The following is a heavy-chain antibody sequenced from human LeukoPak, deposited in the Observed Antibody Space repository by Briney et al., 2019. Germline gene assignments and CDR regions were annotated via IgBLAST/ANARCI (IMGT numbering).Heavy chain of an antibody. CDR1: GGTFSSYA. CDR3: ARDPTYDTKYYYDSSGYSYYFDY. Sequence: RASVKVSCKASGGTFSSYAISWVRQAPGQGLEWMGGIIPIFGTANYAQKFQGRVTITADESTSIAYMELSSLRSEDTAVYYCARDPTYDTKYYYDSSGYSYYFDYWGQGTLVTVSS. J-gene: IGHJ4*02. CDR2: IIPIFGTA. V-gene: IGHV1-69*13. D-gene: IGHD3-22*01.